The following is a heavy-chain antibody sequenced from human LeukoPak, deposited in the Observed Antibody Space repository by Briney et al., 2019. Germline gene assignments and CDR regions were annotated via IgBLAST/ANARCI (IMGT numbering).Heavy chain of an antibody. CDR2: IIPIFGTA. CDR3: ARGPSDYGGNPERYYYYYGMDV. V-gene: IGHV1-69*01. J-gene: IGHJ6*02. Sequence: SVKVSCKASGGTFSSYAISWVRQAPGQGLEWMGGIIPIFGTANYAQKFQGRVTITADESTSTGYMELSSLRSEDTAVYYCARGPSDYGGNPERYYYYYGMDVWGQGTTVTVSS. CDR1: GGTFSSYA. D-gene: IGHD4-23*01.